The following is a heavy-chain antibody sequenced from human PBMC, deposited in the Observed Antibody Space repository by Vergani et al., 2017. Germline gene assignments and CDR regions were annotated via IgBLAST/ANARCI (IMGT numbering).Heavy chain of an antibody. J-gene: IGHJ6*03. D-gene: IGHD2-2*01. CDR1: GFALNRHA. CDR3: AKAAAMYYYYYYMDV. Sequence: QVQLVESGGGVVQPGTSLRLSCVVSGFALNRHAMYWVRQAPGKGLEWVVGISFDGTNEYYPDLVKGRFTISRDNSKNTLYVQMNSLRAEDTAVYYCAKAAAMYYYYYYMDVWGKGTTVTVSS. V-gene: IGHV3-30*18. CDR2: ISFDGTNE.